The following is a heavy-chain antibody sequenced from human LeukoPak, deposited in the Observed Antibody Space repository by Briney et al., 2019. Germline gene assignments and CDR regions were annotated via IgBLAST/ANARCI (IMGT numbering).Heavy chain of an antibody. J-gene: IGHJ4*02. CDR1: GGSISSSSYY. CDR2: IYYSGST. Sequence: SETLSLTCTVSGGSISSSSYYWGWIRQPPGKGLEWIGSIYYSGSTYYNPSLKSRVTISVDTSKNQFSLKLSSVTAADTAVYYCAGDPDFWSGYYYFDYWGQGTLVTVSS. CDR3: AGDPDFWSGYYYFDY. D-gene: IGHD3-3*01. V-gene: IGHV4-39*07.